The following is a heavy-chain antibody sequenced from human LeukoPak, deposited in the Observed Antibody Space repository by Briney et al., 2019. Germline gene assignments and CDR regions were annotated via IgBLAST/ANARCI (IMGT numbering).Heavy chain of an antibody. CDR2: IWYDGGKK. J-gene: IGHJ4*02. CDR1: GFTFSNYG. D-gene: IGHD7-27*01. Sequence: PGGSLRLSCAAYGFTFSNYGMLWVRQAPGEGLEWVAIIWYDGGKKYYGDSVKGRFTISRDNSRNTLYLQMNSLSAEGTAVYYCARNLDLGNFDYWGQGTLVTVSS. V-gene: IGHV3-33*01. CDR3: ARNLDLGNFDY.